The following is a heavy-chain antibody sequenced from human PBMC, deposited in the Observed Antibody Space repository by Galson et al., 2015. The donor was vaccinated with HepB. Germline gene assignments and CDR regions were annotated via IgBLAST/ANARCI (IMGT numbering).Heavy chain of an antibody. CDR3: ARNPASYDYYNMDV. V-gene: IGHV3-48*02. D-gene: IGHD6-25*01. CDR2: ISAGSTTR. CDR1: GFSFSSHS. Sequence: SLRLSCAASGFSFSSHSMNWVRQAPGKGLEWVSYISAGSTTRYYAASVKGRFTISRDNARNSVSLHMSSLRDEDTAVYYCARNPASYDYYNMDVWGQGTTVTVSS. J-gene: IGHJ6*02.